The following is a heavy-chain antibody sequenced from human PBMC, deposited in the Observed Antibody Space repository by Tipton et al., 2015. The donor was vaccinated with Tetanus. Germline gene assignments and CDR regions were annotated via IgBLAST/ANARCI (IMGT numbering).Heavy chain of an antibody. Sequence: TLSLTCTVSGGPTSSGGSYWSWIRQHPGKGLEWIGYILYTGSTYTTPSLKSRVTISVDTSKNLFSLNLTSVTAADTAVYYCARGSRYYFDSWGQGTLATVSS. CDR2: ILYTGST. CDR3: ARGSRYYFDS. CDR1: GGPTSSGGSY. V-gene: IGHV4-31*03. J-gene: IGHJ4*02.